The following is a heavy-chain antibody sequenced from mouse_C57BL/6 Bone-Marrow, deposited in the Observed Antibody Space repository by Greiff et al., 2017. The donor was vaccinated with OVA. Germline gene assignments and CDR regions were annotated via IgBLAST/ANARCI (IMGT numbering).Heavy chain of an antibody. CDR1: GYTFTDYY. D-gene: IGHD2-1*01. CDR2: INPNNGGT. CDR3: ARGIYYGNYWYFDV. V-gene: IGHV1-26*01. Sequence: EVKLQQSGPELVKPGASVKISCKASGYTFTDYYMNWVKQSHGKSLEWIGDINPNNGGTSYNQKFKGKATLTVDKSSSTAYMELRSLTSEDSAVYYCARGIYYGNYWYFDVWGTGTTVTVSS. J-gene: IGHJ1*03.